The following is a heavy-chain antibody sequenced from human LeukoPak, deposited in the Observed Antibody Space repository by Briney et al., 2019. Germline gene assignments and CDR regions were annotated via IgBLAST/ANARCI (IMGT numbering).Heavy chain of an antibody. D-gene: IGHD5-24*01. Sequence: SETLSLTCTVSGGSISSSSYYWGWIRQPPGKGLEWIGSIYYSGSTYYNPSLKSRVTISVDTSKNQFSLKLSSVTAADTAVYYCARAHRRDGYNIGFDYWGQGTLVTVSS. J-gene: IGHJ4*02. V-gene: IGHV4-39*07. CDR1: GGSISSSSYY. CDR2: IYYSGST. CDR3: ARAHRRDGYNIGFDY.